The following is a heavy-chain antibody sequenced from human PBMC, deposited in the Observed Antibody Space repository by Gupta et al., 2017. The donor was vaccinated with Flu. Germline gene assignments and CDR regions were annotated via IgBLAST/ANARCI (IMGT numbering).Heavy chain of an antibody. V-gene: IGHV1-8*02. J-gene: IGHJ4*02. Sequence: QVRLVQSGAEVRKPGASVKVSCQTSGYTFISYDINWVRRAPGRGLEWMGWINLDTDDTGYDQNFQGRITMTKNTSISTAYMELRNLRSEDTAVYFCARVRAVAQLVPAHWGQGTLVTVTS. CDR2: INLDTDDT. CDR1: GYTFISYD. CDR3: ARVRAVAQLVPAH. D-gene: IGHD6-6*01.